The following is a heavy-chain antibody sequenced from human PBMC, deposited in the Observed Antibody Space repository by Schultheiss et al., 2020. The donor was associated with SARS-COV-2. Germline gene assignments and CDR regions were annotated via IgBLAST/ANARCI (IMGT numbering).Heavy chain of an antibody. V-gene: IGHV1-69*06. CDR2: IIPVFGTT. CDR1: GGTFNSNA. J-gene: IGHJ4*02. CDR3: ATLTGPNHGDY. D-gene: IGHD3-9*01. Sequence: SVKVSCKVSGGTFNSNAISWVRQAPGQGLEWMGGIIPVFGTTKYAQKFQGRVTMTEDTSTDTAYMELSSLRSEDTAVYYCATLTGPNHGDYWGQGTLVTVSS.